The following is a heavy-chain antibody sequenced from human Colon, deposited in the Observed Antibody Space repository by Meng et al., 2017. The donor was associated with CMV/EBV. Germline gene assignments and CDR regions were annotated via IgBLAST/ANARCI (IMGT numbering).Heavy chain of an antibody. J-gene: IGHJ5*02. D-gene: IGHD1-14*01. CDR1: GMTFSNAW. CDR3: GRNRVDL. CDR2: IKYDGSEK. Sequence: GESLKISCTASGMTFSNAWMSWVRQAPGKGLEWVANIKYDGSEKFYVDSVKGRFTISRDNAKNSLFLQMNSLRVDDTAVYYCGRNRVDLWGQGTLVTVSS. V-gene: IGHV3-7*01.